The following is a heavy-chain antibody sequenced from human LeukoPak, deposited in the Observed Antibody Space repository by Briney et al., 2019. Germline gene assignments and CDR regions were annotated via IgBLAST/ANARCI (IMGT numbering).Heavy chain of an antibody. CDR2: IYYSGST. V-gene: IGHV4-31*03. Sequence: PSETLSLTCTVSGGSISSGGYYWSWIRQHPGKGLEWIGYIYYSGSTYYNPSLKSRVTISVDTSKNQFSLKLSSVTAADTAVYYCATQSTYYYDSSGYSQYYFDYWGQGTLVTVSS. CDR3: ATQSTYYYDSSGYSQYYFDY. J-gene: IGHJ4*02. CDR1: GGSISSGGYY. D-gene: IGHD3-22*01.